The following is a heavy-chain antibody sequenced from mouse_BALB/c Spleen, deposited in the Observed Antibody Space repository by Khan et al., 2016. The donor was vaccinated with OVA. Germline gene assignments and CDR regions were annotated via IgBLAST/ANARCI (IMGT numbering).Heavy chain of an antibody. J-gene: IGHJ3*01. CDR2: IYPYNDDT. CDR3: TRQLRLQGFPY. Sequence: VRLQQSGPELVKPGASVKMSCMASGYTFTSYVIHWVRQKPGQDLEWIGYIYPYNDDTKYNEKFKGKATLTSDKSSSTAFMELSSLTSEDSAVYYCTRQLRLQGFPYWRQVTLVTVSA. CDR1: GYTFTSYV. D-gene: IGHD1-2*01. V-gene: IGHV1S136*01.